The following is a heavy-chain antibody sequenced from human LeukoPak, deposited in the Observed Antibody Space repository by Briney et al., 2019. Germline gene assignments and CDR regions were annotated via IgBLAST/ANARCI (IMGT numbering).Heavy chain of an antibody. V-gene: IGHV4-59*01. Sequence: PSETLSLTCTVSGGSISSYYWSWIRQPPGKGLEWIGYIYYSGSNNYNPSLKSRITISVDTSKNQFSLKLSSVTAADTAVYYCATVLFYGSGEVTDHWGQGTLVTVSS. CDR2: IYYSGSN. D-gene: IGHD3-10*01. CDR3: ATVLFYGSGEVTDH. J-gene: IGHJ5*02. CDR1: GGSISSYY.